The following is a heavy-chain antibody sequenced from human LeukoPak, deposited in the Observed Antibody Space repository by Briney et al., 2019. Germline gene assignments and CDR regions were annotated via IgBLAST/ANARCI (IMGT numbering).Heavy chain of an antibody. Sequence: GGSLRLSCAASRFTFSSYWMHWVRQAPGKGLVWVSRVNNDGSSTSYADSAKGRFTISRDNAKNTLYLQMNSLRAEDTAVYYCARNYDILTGYPYYFDYWGQGTLVTVSS. V-gene: IGHV3-74*01. CDR2: VNNDGSST. CDR1: RFTFSSYW. J-gene: IGHJ4*02. CDR3: ARNYDILTGYPYYFDY. D-gene: IGHD3-9*01.